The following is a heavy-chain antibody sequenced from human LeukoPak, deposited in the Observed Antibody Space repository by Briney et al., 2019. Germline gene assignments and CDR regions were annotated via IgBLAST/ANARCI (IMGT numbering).Heavy chain of an antibody. V-gene: IGHV4-59*01. CDR1: GGSISNYY. CDR2: IYYSGST. CDR3: ARVDYGSGSYRFDP. J-gene: IGHJ5*02. Sequence: SETLSLTCTVSGGSISNYYWSWVRQPPGKGLEWIGYIYYSGSTNYNPSLKSRVTISVDTSKNQFSLKLSSVTAADTAVYYCARVDYGSGSYRFDPWGQGTLVTVSS. D-gene: IGHD3-10*01.